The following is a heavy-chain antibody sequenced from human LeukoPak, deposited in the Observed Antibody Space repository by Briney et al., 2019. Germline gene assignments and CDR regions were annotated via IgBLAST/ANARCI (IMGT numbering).Heavy chain of an antibody. CDR1: GVSISSSNW. J-gene: IGHJ4*02. D-gene: IGHD4-17*01. Sequence: NPSGTLSLTCAISGVSISSSNWWTWVRQPPGKGLEWVGEIYLRGNTNYNPSLESRVTISVDESKTQLSLRLESVTAADTAVYYCARGTITTVTDSWGPGTLVTVSS. CDR2: IYLRGNT. V-gene: IGHV4-4*02. CDR3: ARGTITTVTDS.